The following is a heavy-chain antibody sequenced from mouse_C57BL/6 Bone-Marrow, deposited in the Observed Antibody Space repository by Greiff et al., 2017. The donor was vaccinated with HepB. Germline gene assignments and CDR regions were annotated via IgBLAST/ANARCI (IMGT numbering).Heavy chain of an antibody. Sequence: EVKVVDSGGGLVQPGGSLKLSCAASGFTFSDYYMYWVRQTPEKRLEWVAYISNGGGSTYYPDTVKGRFTISRDNAKNTLYLQMSRLKSEDTAMYYCARHHGYAMDYWGQGTSVTVSS. J-gene: IGHJ4*01. D-gene: IGHD1-1*02. CDR2: ISNGGGST. CDR3: ARHHGYAMDY. V-gene: IGHV5-12*01. CDR1: GFTFSDYY.